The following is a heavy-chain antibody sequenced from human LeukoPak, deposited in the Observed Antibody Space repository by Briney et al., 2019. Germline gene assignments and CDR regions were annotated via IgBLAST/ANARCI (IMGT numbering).Heavy chain of an antibody. CDR2: INYSGNT. CDR3: ARLIVLDSSVLHHFDH. D-gene: IGHD6-13*01. V-gene: IGHV4-59*08. J-gene: IGHJ4*02. Sequence: SETLSLTCTVSVGTISHYYWSWIRPPPGKGLECISYINYSGNTDYNPSLKSRVTISVDTSKNHFSLKLNSVTAADTAVYYCARLIVLDSSVLHHFDHWGQGTLVTVSS. CDR1: VGTISHYY.